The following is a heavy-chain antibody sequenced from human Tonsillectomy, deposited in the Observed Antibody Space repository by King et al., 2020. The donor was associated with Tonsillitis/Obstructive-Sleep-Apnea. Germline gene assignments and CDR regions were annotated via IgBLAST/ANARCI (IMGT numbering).Heavy chain of an antibody. CDR2: IIPIFGTA. V-gene: IGHV1-69*12. Sequence: VQLVQSGAEVKKPGSSVKVSCKASGGTFSSYAISWVRQAPGQGLEWMGGIIPIFGTANYAQKFQGRVTITADESTSTAYMELSSLRSEDTAVYYCARDGQYYDFWSGYYNGNYYYYYYMDVWGKGTTVTVSS. D-gene: IGHD3-3*01. J-gene: IGHJ6*03. CDR3: ARDGQYYDFWSGYYNGNYYYYYYMDV. CDR1: GGTFSSYA.